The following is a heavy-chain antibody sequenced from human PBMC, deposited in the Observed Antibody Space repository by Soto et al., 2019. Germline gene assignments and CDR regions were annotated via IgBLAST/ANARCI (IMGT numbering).Heavy chain of an antibody. CDR2: IIPIFGTA. CDR3: ARDAYYDILTGSPGRRWFDP. D-gene: IGHD3-9*01. CDR1: GGTFSSYA. Sequence: QVQLVQSGAEVKKPGSSVKVSCKASGGTFSSYAISWVRQAPGQGLEWMGGIIPIFGTANYAQKFQGRVTITADESTSTASMELSSLRSEDTAVYYCARDAYYDILTGSPGRRWFDPWGQGTLVTVSS. J-gene: IGHJ5*02. V-gene: IGHV1-69*12.